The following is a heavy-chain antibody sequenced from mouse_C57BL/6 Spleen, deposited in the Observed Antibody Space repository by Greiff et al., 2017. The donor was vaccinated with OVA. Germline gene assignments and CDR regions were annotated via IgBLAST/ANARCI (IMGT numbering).Heavy chain of an antibody. D-gene: IGHD2-3*01. CDR3: ARIEGYDWYFDV. CDR2: TDPANGNT. Sequence: EVQLVESVAELVRPGASVKLSCTASGFNIKNTYMHWVKQRPEQGLEWIGRTDPANGNTKYAPKFQGKATITADTSSNTAYLQLSSLTSEDTAIYYCARIEGYDWYFDVWGTGTTVTVSS. J-gene: IGHJ1*03. V-gene: IGHV14-3*01. CDR1: GFNIKNTY.